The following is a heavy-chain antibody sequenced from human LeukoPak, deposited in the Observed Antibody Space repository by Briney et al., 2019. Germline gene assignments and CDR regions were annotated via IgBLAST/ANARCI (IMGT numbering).Heavy chain of an antibody. V-gene: IGHV3-48*03. CDR1: GFTFSSDE. J-gene: IGHJ4*02. CDR3: NRGYRVSDY. CDR2: ISPCGSTT. D-gene: IGHD1-1*01. Sequence: GGSLRLSCAASGFTFSSDEVSWVRQAPGKGLEGVSYISPCGSTTYYADSVKGRFTISRDNAKKPLYLQIDSVRAGDTAVYYCNRGYRVSDYWGQGTLVLVSS.